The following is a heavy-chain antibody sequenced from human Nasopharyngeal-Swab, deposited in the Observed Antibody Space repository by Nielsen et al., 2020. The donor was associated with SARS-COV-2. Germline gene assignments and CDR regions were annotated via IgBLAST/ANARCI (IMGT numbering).Heavy chain of an antibody. Sequence: GESLKISCKASGYSFNSYWISWVRQMPGKGLEWMGRSDPSDSYTNYSPSFQGHVTLSADKSISTAYLQWSSLKASDTAMYFCARLGIAAAAGTFDIWGQGTMVTVSS. J-gene: IGHJ3*02. CDR1: GYSFNSYW. D-gene: IGHD6-13*01. CDR3: ARLGIAAAAGTFDI. V-gene: IGHV5-10-1*01. CDR2: SDPSDSYT.